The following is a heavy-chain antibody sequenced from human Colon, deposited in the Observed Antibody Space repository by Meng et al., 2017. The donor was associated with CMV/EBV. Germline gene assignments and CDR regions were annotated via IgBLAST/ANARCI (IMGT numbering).Heavy chain of an antibody. J-gene: IGHJ6*02. CDR3: ARDLVVTSYYYYGMDV. Sequence: ASVKVSCKASGYTFTAYHIHWVRQAPGQGFEWMGWINPTTGGTSYAQKFQGRVTMARDTSISTAYMELSRLRSDDTAVYYCARDLVVTSYYYYGMDVWGQGTTVTVSS. CDR2: INPTTGGT. CDR1: GYTFTAYH. D-gene: IGHD4-23*01. V-gene: IGHV1-2*02.